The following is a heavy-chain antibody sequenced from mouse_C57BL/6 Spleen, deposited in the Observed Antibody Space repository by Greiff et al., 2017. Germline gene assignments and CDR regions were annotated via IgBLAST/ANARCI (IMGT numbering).Heavy chain of an antibody. CDR2: IYPGSGST. V-gene: IGHV1-55*01. CDR3: ARWLLRTYYFDY. J-gene: IGHJ2*01. D-gene: IGHD2-3*01. CDR1: GYTFTSYW. Sequence: QVQLQQSGAELVKPGASVKMSCKASGYTFTSYWITWVKQRPGQGLEWIGDIYPGSGSTNYNEKFKSKATLTVDTSASTAYMQLSSLTSEDSAVYYCARWLLRTYYFDYWGQGTTLTVSS.